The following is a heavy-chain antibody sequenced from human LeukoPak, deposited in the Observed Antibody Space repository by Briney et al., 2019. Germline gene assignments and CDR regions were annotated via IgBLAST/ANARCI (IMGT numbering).Heavy chain of an antibody. CDR3: AKLDPRVDTIDY. Sequence: GGSLRLSCAASGFTFSSYAMSWVRQAPGKGLEWVSTFSGSGGSTYYADSVKGRFTISRDISKNTLYLQMNSLRAEDTAVYYCAKLDPRVDTIDYWGQGTLVTVSS. D-gene: IGHD1-1*01. J-gene: IGHJ4*02. V-gene: IGHV3-23*01. CDR1: GFTFSSYA. CDR2: FSGSGGST.